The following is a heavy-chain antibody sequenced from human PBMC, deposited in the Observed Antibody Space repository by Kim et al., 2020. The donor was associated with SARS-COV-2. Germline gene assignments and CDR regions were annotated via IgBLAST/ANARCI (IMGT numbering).Heavy chain of an antibody. Sequence: GGSLRLSCAASGFTFSSYWMAWVRQVPGKGLEWVANVRQDGNEKYYADSVKGRFTISRDNVKNSLHLQMNSLRAEDTAVYYCVRDHYFGSGSYYGDSWG. CDR2: VRQDGNEK. V-gene: IGHV3-7*03. CDR3: VRDHYFGSGSYYGDS. D-gene: IGHD3-10*01. J-gene: IGHJ5*01. CDR1: GFTFSSYW.